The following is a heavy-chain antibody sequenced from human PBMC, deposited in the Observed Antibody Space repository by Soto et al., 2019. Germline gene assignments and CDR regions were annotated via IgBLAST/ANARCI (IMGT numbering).Heavy chain of an antibody. Sequence: QVQLVQSGAEVKKPGASVKVSCKASGYTFTSYDIYWVRQATGQGLEWMGWMHPNSGNTGYAQKFQGRVTMTRNTSITTAYMELSSLGSEDTAVYYCARGLSYRQDWGQGTLVTVSS. CDR2: MHPNSGNT. J-gene: IGHJ4*02. V-gene: IGHV1-8*01. CDR3: ARGLSYRQD. D-gene: IGHD1-26*01. CDR1: GYTFTSYD.